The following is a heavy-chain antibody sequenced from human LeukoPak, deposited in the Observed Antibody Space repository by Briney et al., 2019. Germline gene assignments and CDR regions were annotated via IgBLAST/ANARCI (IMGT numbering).Heavy chain of an antibody. CDR2: ISGSGGST. CDR1: GFTFSSYA. V-gene: IGHV3-23*01. D-gene: IGHD6-13*01. J-gene: IGHJ4*02. Sequence: PGGSLRLSCAASGFTFSSYAMSWVRQAPGKGLEWVSAISGSGGSTYYADSVKGRFTISRDNSKNTLYLQMNSLRAEDTAVYYCARISLLQLVNAYYFDSWGQGTLVTVSS. CDR3: ARISLLQLVNAYYFDS.